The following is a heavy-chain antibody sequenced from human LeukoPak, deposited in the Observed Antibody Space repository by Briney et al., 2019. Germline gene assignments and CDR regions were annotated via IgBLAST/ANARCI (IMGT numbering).Heavy chain of an antibody. CDR3: ARDGLYSSNWYYFDY. V-gene: IGHV3-11*05. CDR1: GGSISSGGYY. J-gene: IGHJ4*02. CDR2: ISSTSSYT. Sequence: LSLTCTVSGGSISSGGYYWSWIRQAPGKGLEWVSYISSTSSYTNYADSVKGRFTVSRDNAKNSLYLQMNSLRAEDTAVYYCARDGLYSSNWYYFDYWGQGTLVTVSS. D-gene: IGHD6-13*01.